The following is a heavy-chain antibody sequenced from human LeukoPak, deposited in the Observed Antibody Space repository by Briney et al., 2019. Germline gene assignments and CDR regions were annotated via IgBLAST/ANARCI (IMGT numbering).Heavy chain of an antibody. CDR2: ISYDGSNK. CDR1: GFTFSSYA. D-gene: IGHD1-7*01. V-gene: IGHV3-30-3*01. Sequence: GRSLRLSCAASGFTFSSYAMHWVRQAPGKGLEWVAVISYDGSNKYYADSVKGRFTISRDNSKNTLYLQMNSLRAEDTAVYYCARGGYNWNYEDYWGQGTLVTVSS. J-gene: IGHJ4*02. CDR3: ARGGYNWNYEDY.